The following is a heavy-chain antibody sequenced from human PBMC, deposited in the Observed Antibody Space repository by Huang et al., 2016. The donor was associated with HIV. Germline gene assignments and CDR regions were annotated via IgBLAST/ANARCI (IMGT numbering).Heavy chain of an antibody. J-gene: IGHJ6*03. D-gene: IGHD6-19*01. CDR2: ISYDGSNK. V-gene: IGHV3-30-3*01. CDR1: GFTFSNYA. Sequence: QVQLVESGGGVVQPGRSMRLSCAASGFTFSNYAMHWVRRAPVKGLEGVAVISYDGSNKYDTDSVKGRFTSSRDNSKNALYLQMNSLRAEDTAVYYCARRAVAGIYYYYYMDVWGKGTTVTVSS. CDR3: ARRAVAGIYYYYYMDV.